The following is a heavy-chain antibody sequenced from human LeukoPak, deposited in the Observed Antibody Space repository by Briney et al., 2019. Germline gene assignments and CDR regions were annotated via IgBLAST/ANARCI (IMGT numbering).Heavy chain of an antibody. D-gene: IGHD2-21*01. V-gene: IGHV1-24*01. CDR1: GYSLTALS. Sequence: GASVKVSCKVSGYSLTALSMHWVRQAPGKGLDWMGGVDPEAGKTMYAEKLDVRFTVTEDTSTDTAYMQLSSLRLEDTAVYYCATDMVGYCGGVTCYSEAYWGQGTLVTVSS. CDR2: VDPEAGKT. J-gene: IGHJ4*02. CDR3: ATDMVGYCGGVTCYSEAY.